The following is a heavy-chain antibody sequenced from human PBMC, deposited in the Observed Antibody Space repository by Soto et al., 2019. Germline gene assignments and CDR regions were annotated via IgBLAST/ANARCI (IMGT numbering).Heavy chain of an antibody. J-gene: IGHJ5*02. CDR2: ISYSGST. Sequence: QLQLQESGPGLVKPSETLSLTCTVSGDSISSSSSSWGWIRQPPGKGLEWIGSISYSGSTYNNPSLESRVTISVNTSKNQFSLNLSSVTAADTAVYYCARHRSWGYSSDPYNWFNPWGQGTLVTVSS. CDR1: GDSISSSSSS. D-gene: IGHD6-19*01. CDR3: ARHRSWGYSSDPYNWFNP. V-gene: IGHV4-39*01.